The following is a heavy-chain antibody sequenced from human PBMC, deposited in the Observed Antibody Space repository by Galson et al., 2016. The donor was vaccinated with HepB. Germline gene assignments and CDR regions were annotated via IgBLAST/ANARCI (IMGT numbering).Heavy chain of an antibody. CDR3: ASGRWVRELDY. CDR1: GGFISSGGYY. V-gene: IGHV4-31*03. Sequence: TLSLTCTVSGGFISSGGYYWNWIRQLPGKGLEWIGFIYYSGSTYYNPSLKSRVTISADTSKNQLSLRLTSVTAADTAVYYCASGRWVRELDYWGQGTLVAVSS. D-gene: IGHD1-1*01. J-gene: IGHJ4*02. CDR2: IYYSGST.